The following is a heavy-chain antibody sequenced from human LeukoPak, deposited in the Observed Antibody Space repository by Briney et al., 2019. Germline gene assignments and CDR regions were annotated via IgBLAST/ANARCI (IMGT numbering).Heavy chain of an antibody. V-gene: IGHV4-59*01. CDR3: AYAPVGAAWYFDL. CDR2: IYYSGST. D-gene: IGHD1-26*01. J-gene: IGHJ2*01. Sequence: SETLSLTCTVSGGSISSYYWSWLRQPPGKGLEWIGYIYYSGSTNYNPSLKSRVTISVDTSKNQFSLKLSSVTAADTAVYYCAYAPVGAAWYFDLWGRGTLVTVSS. CDR1: GGSISSYY.